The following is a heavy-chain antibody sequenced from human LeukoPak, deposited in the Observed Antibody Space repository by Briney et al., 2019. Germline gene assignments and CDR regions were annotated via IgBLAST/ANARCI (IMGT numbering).Heavy chain of an antibody. CDR2: IKQDRSEK. Sequence: GGSLRLSCAASGFTFSNYWMSWVRQAPGKGLEWVANIKQDRSEKYYVDSVKGRFTISRDNAKNTLYLQMNSLRAEDTAVYYCARDHYDILTGLKKIFDYWGQGTLVTVSS. J-gene: IGHJ4*02. V-gene: IGHV3-7*01. D-gene: IGHD3-9*01. CDR3: ARDHYDILTGLKKIFDY. CDR1: GFTFSNYW.